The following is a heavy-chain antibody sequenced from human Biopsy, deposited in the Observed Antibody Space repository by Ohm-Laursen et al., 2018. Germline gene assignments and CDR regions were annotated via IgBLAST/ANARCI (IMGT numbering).Heavy chain of an antibody. CDR2: IFYRGCT. J-gene: IGHJ5*02. V-gene: IGHV4-39*01. D-gene: IGHD3-22*01. Sequence: TLSLTCTVSGGSISTNNYYWGWIRQPPGKGLAWIGSIFYRGCTHYKPSLKSRLNISVDTSKNQFSLKLNSVTAADTAVYYCARDYDTSGYYYGSWGQGTLVIVSS. CDR3: ARDYDTSGYYYGS. CDR1: GGSISTNNYY.